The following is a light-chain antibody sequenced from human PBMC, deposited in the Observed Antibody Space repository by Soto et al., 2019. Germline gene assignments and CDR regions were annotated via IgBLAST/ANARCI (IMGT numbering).Light chain of an antibody. CDR3: MQGLTTPLT. CDR1: RSILSSNGYNY. V-gene: IGKV2-28*01. CDR2: LAS. J-gene: IGKJ4*01. Sequence: DIVMTQSPLSLPVTPGEPASISCRSSRSILSSNGYNYLEWYVQRPGQSPQLLICLASNRASGVPDRFSGSGSGTDFTLKISRVEAEDVGVYYCMQGLTTPLTFGGGTKVEIK.